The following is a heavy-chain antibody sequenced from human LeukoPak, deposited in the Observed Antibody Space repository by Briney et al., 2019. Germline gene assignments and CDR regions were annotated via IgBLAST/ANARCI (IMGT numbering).Heavy chain of an antibody. V-gene: IGHV3-30*02. J-gene: IGHJ4*02. CDR1: GFTFSVYG. Sequence: GGSLRLSCAASGFTFSVYGMQWVRQAPGKGLEWVASIRYDGSIKDYADSVKGRFTISRDNSKNTVYLQMNRLRAEETAIYYCAKDQLITTGAGAFEYWGQGTLVTVSS. CDR3: AKDQLITTGAGAFEY. CDR2: IRYDGSIK. D-gene: IGHD2-8*02.